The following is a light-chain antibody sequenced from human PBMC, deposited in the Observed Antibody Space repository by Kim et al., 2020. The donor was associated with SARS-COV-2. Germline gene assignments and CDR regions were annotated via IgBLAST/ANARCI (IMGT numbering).Light chain of an antibody. V-gene: IGKV2-28*01. CDR1: QSLLHSNGYNY. CDR3: MQALQTRLT. CDR2: LGS. J-gene: IGKJ4*01. Sequence: PASISGRSSQSLLHSNGYNYLDWYLQKPGQSPQLLIYLGSNRASGVPDRFSGSGSGTDFTLKISRVEAEDVGVYYCMQALQTRLTFGGGTKVDIK.